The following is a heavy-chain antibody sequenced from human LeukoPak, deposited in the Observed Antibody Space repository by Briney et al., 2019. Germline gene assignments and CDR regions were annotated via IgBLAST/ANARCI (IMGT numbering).Heavy chain of an antibody. CDR1: GGSISSGTYY. V-gene: IGHV4-39*07. Sequence: SETLSLTCTVSGGSISSGTYYWGWIRQPPGKGLEWIGTIYYSGTTYYNPSLKSRVTISVDTSKNQFSLKLSSVTAADTAVYYCARVRGCSSTSCLYYYYYYMDVWGKGTTVTVSS. CDR3: ARVRGCSSTSCLYYYYYYMDV. J-gene: IGHJ6*03. D-gene: IGHD2-2*01. CDR2: IYYSGTT.